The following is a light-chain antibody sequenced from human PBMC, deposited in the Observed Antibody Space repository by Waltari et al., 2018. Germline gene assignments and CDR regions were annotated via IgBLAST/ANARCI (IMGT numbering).Light chain of an antibody. J-gene: IGLJ7*01. CDR1: SSNVGKNY. CDR2: EDS. Sequence: QSVLTQPPSVSAAPGQRVTISCSGGSSNVGKNYVSWYRQLPGTAPQLLIFEDSGRPSGMPGRFSGSKSGTSATLDITGLQSGDEANYCCGTWDSSLSGAVFGGGTHLTVL. CDR3: GTWDSSLSGAV. V-gene: IGLV1-51*02.